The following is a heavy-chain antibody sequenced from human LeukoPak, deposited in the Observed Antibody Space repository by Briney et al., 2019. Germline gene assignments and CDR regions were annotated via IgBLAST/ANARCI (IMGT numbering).Heavy chain of an antibody. J-gene: IGHJ6*02. CDR3: ARDAKEGSSWYFYYYYYGMDV. CDR2: IWYDGSNK. Sequence: GRSLRLSCAASGFTFSSYGMHWVRQAPGKGLEWVAVIWYDGSNKYYADSVKGRFTISRDNSKNTLYLQMNSLRAEDTAVYYCARDAKEGSSWYFYYYYYGMDVWGLGTTVTVSS. D-gene: IGHD6-13*01. V-gene: IGHV3-33*01. CDR1: GFTFSSYG.